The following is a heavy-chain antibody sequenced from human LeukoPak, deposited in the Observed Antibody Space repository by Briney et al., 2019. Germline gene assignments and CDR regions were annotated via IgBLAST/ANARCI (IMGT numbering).Heavy chain of an antibody. V-gene: IGHV3-23*01. Sequence: PGGSLRLSCAASGFTFSSYAMSWVRQAPGKGLEWVSAISGSGGSTYYADSVKGRFTISRDNSKNTLYLQMNSLRAEDTAVYYCAKELITMVQGVIIGRPLLSSSLGYWGQGTLDTVSS. J-gene: IGHJ4*02. D-gene: IGHD3-10*01. CDR1: GFTFSSYA. CDR2: ISGSGGST. CDR3: AKELITMVQGVIIGRPLLSSSLGY.